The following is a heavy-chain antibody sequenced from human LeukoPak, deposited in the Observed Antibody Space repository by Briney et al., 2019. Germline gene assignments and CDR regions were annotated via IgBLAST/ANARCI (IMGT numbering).Heavy chain of an antibody. CDR3: ARCEVRGADNWFDP. V-gene: IGHV1-18*01. D-gene: IGHD3-10*01. J-gene: IGHJ5*02. CDR2: ISAYNGVT. CDR1: GYTFISYG. Sequence: EASVKVSCKASGYTFISYGFSWVRQAPGQGLEWMGWISAYNGVTNYAQKFQGRVTVTTDTSTSTAYMELRSLRSDDTAVYYCARCEVRGADNWFDPWGQGTLVTVSS.